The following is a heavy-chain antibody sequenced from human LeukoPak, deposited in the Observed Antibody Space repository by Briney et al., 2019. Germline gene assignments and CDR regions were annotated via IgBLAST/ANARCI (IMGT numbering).Heavy chain of an antibody. J-gene: IGHJ4*02. V-gene: IGHV3-33*08. CDR1: GFTFSSYS. CDR3: ARDGDYYDSSGYRIPFDY. CDR2: IWYDGSNK. D-gene: IGHD3-22*01. Sequence: GGSLRLSCAASGFTFSSYSMHWVRQAPGKGLEWVAVIWYDGSNKYYADSVKGRFTISRDNSKNTLYLQMNSLRAEDTAVYYCARDGDYYDSSGYRIPFDYWGQGTLVTVSS.